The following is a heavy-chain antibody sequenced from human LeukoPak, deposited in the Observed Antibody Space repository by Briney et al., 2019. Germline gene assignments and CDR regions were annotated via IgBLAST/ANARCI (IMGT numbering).Heavy chain of an antibody. CDR3: AKGHSSGWYGEDWFDP. CDR2: ISWNSGSI. D-gene: IGHD6-19*01. CDR1: GFTFDDYA. Sequence: GGSLRLSCAASGFTFDDYAMHWVRQAPGKGLEWVSGISWNSGSIGYADSVKGRFTISRDNAKNYLYLQMNSLRAEDMALYYCAKGHSSGWYGEDWFDPWGQGTLVTVSS. V-gene: IGHV3-9*03. J-gene: IGHJ5*02.